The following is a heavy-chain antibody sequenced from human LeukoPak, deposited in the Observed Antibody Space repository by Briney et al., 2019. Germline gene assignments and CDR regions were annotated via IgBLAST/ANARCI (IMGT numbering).Heavy chain of an antibody. J-gene: IGHJ4*02. V-gene: IGHV3-30*15. CDR3: ASIPAIFGMY. D-gene: IGHD3-3*01. CDR2: ISYDGRHK. CDR1: GFTFCSYA. Sequence: GRSLRLSCAASGFTFCSYAMEWLRQAPGNGRQWVAGISYDGRHKYYAHSLKARLTIHRANTKTTLHLQLSSLSAEDTDVYYCASIPAIFGMYWGQGTLATVSS.